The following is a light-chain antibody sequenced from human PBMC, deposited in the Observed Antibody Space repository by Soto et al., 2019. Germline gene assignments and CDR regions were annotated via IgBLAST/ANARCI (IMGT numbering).Light chain of an antibody. CDR1: QSIDTY. J-gene: IGKJ2*01. V-gene: IGKV1-39*01. CDR3: QQSYGAPPT. Sequence: QAPSSLSASLRDRDTITRRASQSIDTYLNWYQQKPGKAPKLLIYAASGLHSGVPARFSGSGSGTDFTLTISSLQPEDFATYYCQQSYGAPPTFGQGTNVDI. CDR2: AAS.